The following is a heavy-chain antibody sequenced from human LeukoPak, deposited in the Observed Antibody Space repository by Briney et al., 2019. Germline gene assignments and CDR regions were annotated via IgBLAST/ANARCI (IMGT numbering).Heavy chain of an antibody. CDR2: INPSGGST. CDR1: GYTFTSYY. D-gene: IGHD3-10*01. Sequence: ASVKVSCKASGYTFTSYYMHWVRQAPGQGLEWMGIINPSGGSTNYAQKFQGRVTMTRDTSTSTVYMELSSLRSEDTAVYYCARDYYGSGTPYSGMLFDPWGQGTLVTVSS. J-gene: IGHJ5*02. CDR3: ARDYYGSGTPYSGMLFDP. V-gene: IGHV1-46*01.